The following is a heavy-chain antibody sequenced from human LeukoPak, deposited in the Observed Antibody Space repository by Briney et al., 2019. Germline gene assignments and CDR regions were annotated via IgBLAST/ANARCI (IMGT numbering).Heavy chain of an antibody. D-gene: IGHD5-12*01. CDR2: ISYSGIT. CDR1: GGSINSYY. CDR3: ARLGLRSAGYSGYDWGYYFDY. V-gene: IGHV4-59*01. Sequence: SQTLSLTCTVSGGSINSYYWSWIRQPPGKGLEWIGYISYSGITDYNPSLKSRVTISVDTSKNQFSLKLSSVTAADTAVYYCARLGLRSAGYSGYDWGYYFDYWGQGTLVTVSS. J-gene: IGHJ4*02.